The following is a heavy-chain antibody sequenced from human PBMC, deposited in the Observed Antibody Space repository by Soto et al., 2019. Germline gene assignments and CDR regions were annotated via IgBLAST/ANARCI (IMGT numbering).Heavy chain of an antibody. V-gene: IGHV3-23*01. CDR3: AKARCTGNSCYVPAY. J-gene: IGHJ4*01. D-gene: IGHD2-8*02. CDR1: GLTFNSYT. CDR2: ISGSGSSP. Sequence: PGGSLRLSCAASGLTFNSYTMAWVRQAPGKGLEWVSSISGSGSSPSYADSVQGRFIIYRDNSRTTLSLQMNSLRAEDTATYYCAKARCTGNSCYVPAYWGHGSPVTVSS.